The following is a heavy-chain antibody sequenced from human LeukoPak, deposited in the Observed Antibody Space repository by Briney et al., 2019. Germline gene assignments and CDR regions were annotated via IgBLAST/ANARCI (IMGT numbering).Heavy chain of an antibody. D-gene: IGHD3-22*01. CDR1: GYTFTSYG. V-gene: IGHV1-18*01. CDR2: ISAYNGNT. Sequence: ASVKVSCKASGYTFTSYGISWVRQAPGQGLEWMGWISAYNGNTNYAQKLQGRVTMTTDTSTSTAYMELRSLRSDDTAVYYCARDDVPKDYYDSSGYYPFDYWGQGTLVTVSS. J-gene: IGHJ4*02. CDR3: ARDDVPKDYYDSSGYYPFDY.